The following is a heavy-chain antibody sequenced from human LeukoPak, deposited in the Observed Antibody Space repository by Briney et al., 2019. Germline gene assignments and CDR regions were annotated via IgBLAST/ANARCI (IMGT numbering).Heavy chain of an antibody. CDR1: GFTVSSNY. V-gene: IGHV3-66*01. CDR3: ASSNYYDSSGYYWTHAFDI. CDR2: IYSGGST. Sequence: GGSLRLSCAASGFTVSSNYMSWVRQAPGKGLEWVSVIYSGGSTYYADSVKGRFTISRDNSKNTLYLQMNSLRAEDTAVYYCASSNYYDSSGYYWTHAFDIWGQGTMVTVSA. D-gene: IGHD3-22*01. J-gene: IGHJ3*02.